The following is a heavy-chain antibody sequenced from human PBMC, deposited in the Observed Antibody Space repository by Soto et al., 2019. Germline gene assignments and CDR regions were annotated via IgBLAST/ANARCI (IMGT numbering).Heavy chain of an antibody. CDR3: ARALIRFLDWIPENYYYGMDV. V-gene: IGHV1-2*02. Sequence: QVQLVQSGAEVKKPGASMKVSCKPSGPTFTAYYIHWVRQAPGQGLEWMGWINPNTGGTNYAQNFQGRVTITRDTSSRTVYMELSRLRSDDTAVYYCARALIRFLDWIPENYYYGMDVWGQGTTVTVSS. J-gene: IGHJ6*02. CDR1: GPTFTAYY. CDR2: INPNTGGT. D-gene: IGHD3-3*01.